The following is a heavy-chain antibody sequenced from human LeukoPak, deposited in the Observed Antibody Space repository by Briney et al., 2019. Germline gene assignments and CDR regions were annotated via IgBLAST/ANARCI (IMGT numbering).Heavy chain of an antibody. V-gene: IGHV4-59*01. CDR3: ARSDTHHIHSSSWHFDY. J-gene: IGHJ4*02. CDR1: GGSIRSYY. Sequence: SETLSLTCTVSGGSIRSYYWSWIRQPPGKGLEWIGYIYYRGSTNYNPSLKSRVTISVDTSKTQFSLYLNSVTAADTAVYYCARSDTHHIHSSSWHFDYWGQGTLVTVSS. D-gene: IGHD6-13*01. CDR2: IYYRGST.